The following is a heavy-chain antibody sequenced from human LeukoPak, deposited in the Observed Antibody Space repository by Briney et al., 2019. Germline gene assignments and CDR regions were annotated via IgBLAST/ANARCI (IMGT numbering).Heavy chain of an antibody. D-gene: IGHD3-16*01. Sequence: GGSLRLSCAASGFTLSSYWMSWVRQAPGKGLEWVANIKQDGCEKYYVDSVEGRFTISRDNAKNSLYLQMNSLRAEDTALYYCASGRQLGYWGQGTLVTVSS. CDR1: GFTLSSYW. CDR3: ASGRQLGY. CDR2: IKQDGCEK. V-gene: IGHV3-7*01. J-gene: IGHJ4*02.